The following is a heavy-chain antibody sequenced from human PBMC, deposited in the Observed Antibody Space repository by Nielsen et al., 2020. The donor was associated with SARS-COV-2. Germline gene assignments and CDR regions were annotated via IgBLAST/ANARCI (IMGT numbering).Heavy chain of an antibody. V-gene: IGHV3-72*01. CDR1: GFTFSDHY. CDR2: SRNKANSYTT. D-gene: IGHD5-18*01. Sequence: GESLKISCAVSGFTFSDHYMDWVRQAPGKGLEWVGRSRNKANSYTTVYAASVNGRFTISRDDSKNSLYLQMNSLRAEDTAVYYCARDNPSRPWRTATLYYFDYWGQGTLVTVSS. CDR3: ARDNPSRPWRTATLYYFDY. J-gene: IGHJ4*02.